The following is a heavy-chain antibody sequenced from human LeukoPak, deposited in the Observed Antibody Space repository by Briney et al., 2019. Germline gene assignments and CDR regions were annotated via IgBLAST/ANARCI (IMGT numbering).Heavy chain of an antibody. CDR1: GGSISSSVYY. Sequence: PSETLSLTCTVSGGSISSSVYYWGWIRQPPGKGLEWIGSLYYSGSTYYNPSLKSRVTISVDRSKNQFSLKLSSVTAADTAVYYCARGGWGSPNWFDPWGQGTLVTVSS. J-gene: IGHJ5*02. CDR3: ARGGWGSPNWFDP. V-gene: IGHV4-39*07. D-gene: IGHD3-16*01. CDR2: LYYSGST.